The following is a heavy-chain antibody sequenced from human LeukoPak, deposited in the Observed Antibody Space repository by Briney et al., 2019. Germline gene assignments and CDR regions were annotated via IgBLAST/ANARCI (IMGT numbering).Heavy chain of an antibody. V-gene: IGHV1-69*04. CDR3: ARPGTYYYGSSGLNPPDYYYGMDV. D-gene: IGHD3-22*01. J-gene: IGHJ6*02. CDR2: IIPIFGIA. CDR1: GGTFSSYA. Sequence: GASVKVSCKASGGTFSSYAISWMRQAPGQGLEWMGRIIPIFGIANYAQKFQGRVTITADKSTSTAYMELSSLRSEDTAVYYCARPGTYYYGSSGLNPPDYYYGMDVWGQGTTVTVSS.